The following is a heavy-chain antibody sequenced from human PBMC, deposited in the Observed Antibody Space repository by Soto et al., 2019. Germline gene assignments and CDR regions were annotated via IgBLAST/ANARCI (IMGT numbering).Heavy chain of an antibody. D-gene: IGHD3-16*01. V-gene: IGHV3-30-3*01. J-gene: IGHJ2*01. CDR1: GFTFSSYA. CDR2: ISYDGSNK. Sequence: QVQLVESGGGVVQPGRSLRLSCAASGFTFSSYAMHWVRQAPGKGLEWVAVISYDGSNKYYADSVKGRFTISRDNSKNTLYLQMNSLRAEDTAVYYCARERGGYWYFDLWGRGTLVTVSS. CDR3: ARERGGYWYFDL.